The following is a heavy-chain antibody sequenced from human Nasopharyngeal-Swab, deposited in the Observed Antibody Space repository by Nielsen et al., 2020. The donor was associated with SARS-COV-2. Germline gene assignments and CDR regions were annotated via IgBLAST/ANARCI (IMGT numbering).Heavy chain of an antibody. CDR1: GFTFSSYA. V-gene: IGHV3-23*01. Sequence: GVLKISCAASGFTFSSYAMSWVRQAPGKGLEWVSAISGSGGSTYYADSVKGRFTISRDNSKNTLYLQMNSLRAEDTAVYYCAKGVVPYGSGSRSDYWGQGTLVTVSS. D-gene: IGHD3-10*01. J-gene: IGHJ4*02. CDR2: ISGSGGST. CDR3: AKGVVPYGSGSRSDY.